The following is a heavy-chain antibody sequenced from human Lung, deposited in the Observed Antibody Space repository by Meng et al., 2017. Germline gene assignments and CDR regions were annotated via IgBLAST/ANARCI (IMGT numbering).Heavy chain of an antibody. CDR1: GYNFPDYY. Sequence: QGQLVQSGAEVKKPGASVKVSCKPSGYNFPDYYIHWVRLAPGQGLEWMGRIDPKSGDTHYAQRFQGRVTMTGDTSISTAYMELSGLRSDDTAMYYCARDEDISAAGKLFGDYWGQGTLVTVSS. CDR2: IDPKSGDT. CDR3: ARDEDISAAGKLFGDY. J-gene: IGHJ4*02. V-gene: IGHV1-2*06. D-gene: IGHD6-13*01.